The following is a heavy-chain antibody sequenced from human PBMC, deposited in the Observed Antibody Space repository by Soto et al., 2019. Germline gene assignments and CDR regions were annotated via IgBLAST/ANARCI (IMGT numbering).Heavy chain of an antibody. CDR3: ARDAVSNWFDP. Sequence: QVQLQESGPGLVKPSQTLSLTCTVSGGSISSGGYYWSWIRQHPGKGLEWIGYIYYSGSTYYNPSRKSRVTISVDTSKNQFSLELNSVTAADTAVYYCARDAVSNWFDPWGQGTLVTVSS. V-gene: IGHV4-31*03. D-gene: IGHD2-8*01. J-gene: IGHJ5*02. CDR1: GGSISSGGYY. CDR2: IYYSGST.